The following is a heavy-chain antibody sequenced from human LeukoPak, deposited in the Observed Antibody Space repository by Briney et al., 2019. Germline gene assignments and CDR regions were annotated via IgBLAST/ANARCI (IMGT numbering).Heavy chain of an antibody. Sequence: KPGGSLRLSCAASGFTFSSYSMNWVRQAPGKGLEWVSSISSSSSYIYYADSVKGRFTISRDNSKNTLYLQMNSLRAEDTAVYYCAKDRPGIAAAAPKWGWFDPWGQGTLVTVSS. D-gene: IGHD6-13*01. V-gene: IGHV3-21*04. CDR3: AKDRPGIAAAAPKWGWFDP. CDR1: GFTFSSYS. CDR2: ISSSSSYI. J-gene: IGHJ5*02.